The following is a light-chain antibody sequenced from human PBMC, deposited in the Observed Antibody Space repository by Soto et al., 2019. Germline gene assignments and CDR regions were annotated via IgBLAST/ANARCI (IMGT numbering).Light chain of an antibody. Sequence: DIQLTQSPSTLSASVGDRVTITCRASQSITNWLAWYQQKPGKAPKVLIHMASSLKSGVPSRFSGSGSGTEFTLTITSLQPDDSATYYCQYYDILVFGFGPGTKVKIK. CDR3: QYYDILVFG. CDR2: MAS. V-gene: IGKV1-5*03. J-gene: IGKJ3*01. CDR1: QSITNW.